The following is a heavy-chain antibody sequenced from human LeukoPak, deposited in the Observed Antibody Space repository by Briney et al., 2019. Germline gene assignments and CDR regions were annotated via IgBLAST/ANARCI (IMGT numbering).Heavy chain of an antibody. J-gene: IGHJ5*02. CDR1: GFTFSSYW. V-gene: IGHV3-74*01. CDR3: AGVRTDLWNRFDP. CDR2: IYSDGSIT. D-gene: IGHD3-16*01. Sequence: GGSLRLSCAASGFTFSSYWMHWVRHVPGKGLVWVSRIYSDGSITSYADFVKGRFTISRDNAKNTLYLQMNSLRADDTAVYYCAGVRTDLWNRFDPWGQGPLVTVSS.